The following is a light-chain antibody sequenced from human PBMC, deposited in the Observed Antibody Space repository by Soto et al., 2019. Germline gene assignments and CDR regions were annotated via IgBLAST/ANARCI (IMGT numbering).Light chain of an antibody. V-gene: IGKV3-15*01. CDR2: GAS. J-gene: IGKJ5*01. CDR1: QSVSSSY. Sequence: EIVLTQSPATLSLSPGERATLSCGASQSVSSSYLAWYQQKPGQAPRLLIYGASTRATGIPARFSGSGSGTEFTLTISSLQSEDFAVYYCQQYNNWASITFGQGRRLEIK. CDR3: QQYNNWASIT.